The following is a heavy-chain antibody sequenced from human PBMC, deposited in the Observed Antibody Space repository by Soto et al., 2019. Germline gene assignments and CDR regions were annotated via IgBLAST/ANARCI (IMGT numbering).Heavy chain of an antibody. CDR3: ARVWSSGGGVGY. Sequence: EVQLVESGGGLVKPGGSLRLSCAASGFTFSSYSMNWVRQAPGKGLEWVSSISSSSSYIYYADSVKGRFTISRDNAKKSLYLQMNSLRAEDTAVYYCARVWSSGGGVGYWGQGTLVTVSS. V-gene: IGHV3-21*01. J-gene: IGHJ4*02. D-gene: IGHD3-16*01. CDR2: ISSSSSYI. CDR1: GFTFSSYS.